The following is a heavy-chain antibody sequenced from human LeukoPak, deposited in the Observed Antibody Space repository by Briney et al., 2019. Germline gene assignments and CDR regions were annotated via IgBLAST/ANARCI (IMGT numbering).Heavy chain of an antibody. J-gene: IGHJ4*02. CDR2: INSDGSST. Sequence: GGSLKLSCAASGFTFSSYWIHWVRQAPGKGLVWVSGINSDGSSTRYADFAKGRFTISRVNAKNTLYLRMNSLRAEDTAVYYCSRGSTYGDPPDYWGKGTLVTVSS. D-gene: IGHD4-17*01. CDR3: SRGSTYGDPPDY. CDR1: GFTFSSYW. V-gene: IGHV3-74*01.